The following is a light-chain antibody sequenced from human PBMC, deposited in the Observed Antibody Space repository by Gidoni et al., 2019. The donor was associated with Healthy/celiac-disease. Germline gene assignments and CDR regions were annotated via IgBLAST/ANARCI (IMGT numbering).Light chain of an antibody. CDR1: QSVSSY. CDR3: QQRSNWPFT. Sequence: EIVLTQSPATLSLSPGERATLSCRASQSVSSYLAWYQQKPGQAPRLLIYDASNRATGIPARFSGSGFGTDFTRTISSLEPEDFAVYYCQQRSNWPFTFXPXTKVDIK. CDR2: DAS. V-gene: IGKV3-11*01. J-gene: IGKJ3*01.